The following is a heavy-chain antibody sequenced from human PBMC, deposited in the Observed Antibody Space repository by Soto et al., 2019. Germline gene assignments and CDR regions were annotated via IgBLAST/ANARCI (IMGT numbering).Heavy chain of an antibody. CDR2: ISGRGGST. D-gene: IGHD2-15*01. CDR3: ARRVSGSDDDY. V-gene: IGHV3-23*01. CDR1: GFTFSSYA. Sequence: EVQLLESGGGLVQPGGSLRLSCAASGFTFSSYAMRWVRQAPVKGLEWVSAISGRGGSTYYADSVKGRFTISRDNSKNTLYLQMNSLRAEDTAVYYCARRVSGSDDDYWGQGNLVTGSS. J-gene: IGHJ4*02.